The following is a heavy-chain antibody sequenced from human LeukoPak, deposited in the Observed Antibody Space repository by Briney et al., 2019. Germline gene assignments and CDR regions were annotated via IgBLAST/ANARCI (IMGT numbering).Heavy chain of an antibody. CDR2: IYHSGST. CDR3: ARERYSGYDSSHYYYYMDV. J-gene: IGHJ6*03. V-gene: IGHV4-38-2*02. Sequence: SETLSLACTVSGDSISSGYYWGWIRQPPGKGLEWIASIYHSGSTYYNPSPKSRVTISVDTSKIQFSLKLSSVTAADTAVYYCARERYSGYDSSHYYYYMDVWGKGTTVTVSS. D-gene: IGHD5-12*01. CDR1: GDSISSGYY.